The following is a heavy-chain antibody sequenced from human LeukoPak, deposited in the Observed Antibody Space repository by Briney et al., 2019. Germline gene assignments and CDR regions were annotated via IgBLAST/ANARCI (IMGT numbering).Heavy chain of an antibody. D-gene: IGHD5-12*01. Sequence: GGSLRLSCAASGFTFSSYGMNWVRQAPGKGLEWVAVISYDGSNKYYADSVKGRFTISRDNSKNTLYLQMNSLRAEDTAVYYCAKEGPRYSGYAVWCCMDVWGKGTTVTVSS. J-gene: IGHJ6*03. CDR1: GFTFSSYG. CDR3: AKEGPRYSGYAVWCCMDV. V-gene: IGHV3-30*18. CDR2: ISYDGSNK.